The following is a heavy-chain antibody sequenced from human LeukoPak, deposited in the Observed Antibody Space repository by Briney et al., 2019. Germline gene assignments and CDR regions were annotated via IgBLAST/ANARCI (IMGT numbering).Heavy chain of an antibody. D-gene: IGHD3-22*01. CDR3: ARAAPYYYDSSGYYLGGIFDY. CDR2: IYTSGST. CDR1: GGSISSGSYY. J-gene: IGHJ4*02. Sequence: SQTLSLTCTVSGGSISSGSYYWSWIRQSAGKGLEWIGCIYTSGSTNYNPSLKSRVTISVDTSKNQFSLKLSSVTAADTAVYYCARAAPYYYDSSGYYLGGIFDYWGQGTLVTVSS. V-gene: IGHV4-61*02.